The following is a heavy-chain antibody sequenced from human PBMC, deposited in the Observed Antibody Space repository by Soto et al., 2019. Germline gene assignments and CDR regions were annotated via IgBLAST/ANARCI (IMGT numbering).Heavy chain of an antibody. D-gene: IGHD4-17*01. Sequence: SGPTLVNPTQTLTLTCSFSGFSLTTSGMCVGWIRQPPGKALEWLALIDWDDGKFYSPSLKTRLTISKDTSKNQVVLTMTNMDPVDTATYFCARITQGDYFWFDPWGPGXLVTVYS. CDR1: GFSLTTSGMC. CDR2: IDWDDGK. J-gene: IGHJ5*02. CDR3: ARITQGDYFWFDP. V-gene: IGHV2-70*01.